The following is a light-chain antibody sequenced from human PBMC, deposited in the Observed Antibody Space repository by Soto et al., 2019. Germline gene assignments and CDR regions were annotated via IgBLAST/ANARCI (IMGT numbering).Light chain of an antibody. Sequence: QSVLTQPPSVSGAPGQRVTISGTGSSSNIGAGYDVHWYQQRPGPAPNLLLYGNRNRPSGVPDRFSGSKSGLSASLASTGLQAEDEAEYYCPSDDSRGGVFRVGTKLTVL. J-gene: IGLJ3*02. CDR1: SSNIGAGYD. V-gene: IGLV1-40*01. CDR2: GNR. CDR3: PSDDSRGGV.